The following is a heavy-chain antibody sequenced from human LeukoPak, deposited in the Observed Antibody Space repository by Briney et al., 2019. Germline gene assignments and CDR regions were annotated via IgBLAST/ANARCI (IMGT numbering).Heavy chain of an antibody. CDR2: IYHSGST. Sequence: SETLSLTCTVSGFSISNGYYWGWIRQPPGKGLEWIGSIYHSGSTYYNPSLKSRVTISVDTSKNQFSLKLSSVTAADTAVYYCTRGHPGVVRGTNWFDPWGQGTLVTVSS. D-gene: IGHD3-10*01. CDR3: TRGHPGVVRGTNWFDP. CDR1: GFSISNGYY. J-gene: IGHJ5*02. V-gene: IGHV4-38-2*02.